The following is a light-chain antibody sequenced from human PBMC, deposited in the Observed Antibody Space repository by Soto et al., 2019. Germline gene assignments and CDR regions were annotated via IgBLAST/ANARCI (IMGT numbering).Light chain of an antibody. CDR1: QSLSSIN. CDR3: QNYVTWPLT. CDR2: GTS. Sequence: LVLPQSPDTLSLSPVSISPLYFLFSQSLSSINLAWFQQKPGQAPRLLIYGTSSRATGIPDRFSGSRSGAEFTLTISSLQSEDFAVYYYQNYVTWPLTFGGGTKVDIK. J-gene: IGKJ4*01. V-gene: IGKV3-20*01.